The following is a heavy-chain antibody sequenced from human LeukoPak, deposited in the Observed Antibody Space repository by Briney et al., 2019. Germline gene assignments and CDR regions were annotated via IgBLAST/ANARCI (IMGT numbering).Heavy chain of an antibody. CDR2: MSPNSGNT. Sequence: ASVKVSCKASGYTFTSYDINWVRQVTGQGLEWMGWMSPNSGNTGYAQKFQGRVTMTRNTFINTAYMELSSLKSEDTAVYYCARGPPNWGFGFWGQGTLVTVSS. V-gene: IGHV1-8*01. CDR1: GYTFTSYD. D-gene: IGHD7-27*01. CDR3: ARGPPNWGFGF. J-gene: IGHJ4*02.